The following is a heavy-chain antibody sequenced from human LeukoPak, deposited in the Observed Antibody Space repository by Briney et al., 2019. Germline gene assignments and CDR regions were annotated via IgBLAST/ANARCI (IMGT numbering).Heavy chain of an antibody. J-gene: IGHJ6*02. D-gene: IGHD2-2*01. V-gene: IGHV3-23*01. CDR2: ISGSGGST. Sequence: GGSLRLSCAASGFTFSSYAMSWVRQAPGKGLEWVSAISGSGGSTYYADSVKGRFTISRDNSKNTPYLQMNSLRAEDTAVYYCASIPTAHYYYYYGMDVWGQGTTVTVSS. CDR1: GFTFSSYA. CDR3: ASIPTAHYYYYYGMDV.